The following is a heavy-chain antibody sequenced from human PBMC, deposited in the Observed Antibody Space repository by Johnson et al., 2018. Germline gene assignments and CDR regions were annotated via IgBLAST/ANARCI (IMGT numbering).Heavy chain of an antibody. J-gene: IGHJ1*01. CDR3: ARQGAGTPSYYLAL. CDR1: GYRFTGYW. D-gene: IGHD3-10*01. Sequence: VQLVESGAEVKKPGESLKISCQGTGYRFTGYWIGWVRQMPGQGLEWMGIIYPGDSSTSFSPSFQGQATMSVDKPLGTAYLQWSSLKASDTAMYYCARQGAGTPSYYLALWGRGILVTV. CDR2: IYPGDSST. V-gene: IGHV5-51*01.